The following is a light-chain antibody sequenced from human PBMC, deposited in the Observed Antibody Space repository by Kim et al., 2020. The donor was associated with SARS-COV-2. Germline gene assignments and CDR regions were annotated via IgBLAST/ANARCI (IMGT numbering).Light chain of an antibody. Sequence: SPGERATLSCRASQSVSSNYLAWYQQKPGQAPRLLIYGASTRATGIPDRFSGSGSGTDFTLTISRLEPEDFAVYYCQQYDSLPSTFGQGTKVDIK. CDR3: QQYDSLPST. CDR2: GAS. V-gene: IGKV3-20*01. CDR1: QSVSSNY. J-gene: IGKJ1*01.